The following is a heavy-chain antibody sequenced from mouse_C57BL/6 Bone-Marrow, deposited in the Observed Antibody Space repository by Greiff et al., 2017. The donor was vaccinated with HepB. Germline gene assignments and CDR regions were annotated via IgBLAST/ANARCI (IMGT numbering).Heavy chain of an antibody. D-gene: IGHD2-4*01. CDR2: IRSKSNNYAT. J-gene: IGHJ4*01. V-gene: IGHV10-1*01. Sequence: EVKLVESGGGLVQPKGSLKLSCAASGFSFNTYAMNWVRQAPGMGLEWVARIRSKSNNYATYYADSVKDRFTISRDDSESMLYLQMNNLKTEDTAMYYCVRHDYDYDEGPLGYWGQGTSVTVSS. CDR1: GFSFNTYA. CDR3: VRHDYDYDEGPLGY.